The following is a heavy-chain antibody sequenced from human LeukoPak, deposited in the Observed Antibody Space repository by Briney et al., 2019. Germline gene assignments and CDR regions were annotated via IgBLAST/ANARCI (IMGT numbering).Heavy chain of an antibody. V-gene: IGHV3-30*18. CDR1: GFTFSSYG. CDR3: AKDPSLRVTLPL. CDR2: ISYDGSDE. D-gene: IGHD2-21*02. Sequence: GGSLRLSCAASGFTFSSYGFHWVRQAPGKGLEWVATISYDGSDEYYADSVKGRFTISRDKSKNTLYLQMHSLRAEDTAVYYCAKDPSLRVTLPLWGRGTLVTVSS. J-gene: IGHJ4*02.